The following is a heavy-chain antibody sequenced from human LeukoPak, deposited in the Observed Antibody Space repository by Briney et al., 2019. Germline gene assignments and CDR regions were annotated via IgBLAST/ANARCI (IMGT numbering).Heavy chain of an antibody. J-gene: IGHJ3*02. D-gene: IGHD6-19*01. V-gene: IGHV4-38-2*02. CDR3: ARVGAVAGPSAAFDI. CDR1: GYSISSGYY. CDR2: IYHSGST. Sequence: SETLSLTCTVSGYSISSGYYWGWIRQPPGKGLEWIGSIYHSGSTYYNPSLKGRVTISVDTSKNQFSLKLSSVTAADTAVYYCARVGAVAGPSAAFDIWGQGTMVTVSS.